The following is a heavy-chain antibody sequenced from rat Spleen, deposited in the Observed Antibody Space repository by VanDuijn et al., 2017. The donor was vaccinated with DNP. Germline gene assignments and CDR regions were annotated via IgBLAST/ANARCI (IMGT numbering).Heavy chain of an antibody. CDR1: GFTFSDYN. V-gene: IGHV5S10*01. J-gene: IGHJ2*01. CDR3: TRHGYYCGDY. Sequence: EVQLVESGGGLVQPGRSLKLSCAASGFTFSDYNMAWLRQAPRKGLEWVATIIYDGSRTYYRDSMQGRFTISRDNAKTSLYLQMDSLRSEDTATYYCTRHGYYCGDYWGQGLMVTVSS. CDR2: IIYDGSRT. D-gene: IGHD1-7*01.